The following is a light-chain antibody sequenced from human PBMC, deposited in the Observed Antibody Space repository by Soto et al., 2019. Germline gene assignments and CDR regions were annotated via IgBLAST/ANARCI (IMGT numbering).Light chain of an antibody. Sequence: ENVLTQSPGTLSLSPGERATLSCRASQSVSGSYLAWYQQKPGQAPRLLIYAASSRATGIPDRFSGSASGTDFTLTISRLEPEDFAVYHCQQYGDSPRTVGGGTKVDSK. CDR1: QSVSGSY. CDR3: QQYGDSPRT. V-gene: IGKV3-20*01. J-gene: IGKJ4*01. CDR2: AAS.